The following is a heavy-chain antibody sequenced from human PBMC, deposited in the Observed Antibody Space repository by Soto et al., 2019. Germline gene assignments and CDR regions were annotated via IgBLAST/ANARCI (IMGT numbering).Heavy chain of an antibody. CDR1: GDSIISDKW. Sequence: QVQLQESGPGLVKPSGTLSLTCAVSGDSIISDKWWSWVRQAPGKGLEWIGEIHHGGNSKYNPSLKSRVIIAVDRSKNQFSLKRTSVTDADTAVYYCARGERQQQRDYWGQGTLVTVSS. J-gene: IGHJ4*02. CDR2: IHHGGNS. V-gene: IGHV4-4*02. CDR3: ARGERQQQRDY. D-gene: IGHD6-25*01.